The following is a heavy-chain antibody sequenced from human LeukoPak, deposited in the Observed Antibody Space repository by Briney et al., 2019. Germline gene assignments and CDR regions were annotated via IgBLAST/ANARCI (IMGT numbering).Heavy chain of an antibody. CDR3: ANEYTAMVRVFADY. Sequence: GGSLRLSCAASGFTFSSYSMSWVRQAPGKGLEWVATIKQDGSDKYYVDSVKGRFTISRDNAKNSLYLQMNSLRAEDTAVYYCANEYTAMVRVFADYWGQGTLVTVSS. V-gene: IGHV3-7*01. CDR1: GFTFSSYS. D-gene: IGHD5-18*01. CDR2: IKQDGSDK. J-gene: IGHJ4*02.